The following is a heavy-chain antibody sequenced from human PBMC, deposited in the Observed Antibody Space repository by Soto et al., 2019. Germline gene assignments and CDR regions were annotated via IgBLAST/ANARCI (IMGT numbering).Heavy chain of an antibody. CDR3: ASSAGLDHLLNYYGLNV. CDR2: SIPVLGTP. Sequence: QVLLVQSSAEVKKPGSSVKVSCKASGGTFTSTAFSWVRQAPGQGLEWMGGSIPVLGTPNYAQKFQARLTVTADASTTTVHMDLSSLRADDTAVYYCASSAGLDHLLNYYGLNVSGQGATVTVSS. J-gene: IGHJ6*02. D-gene: IGHD6-13*01. CDR1: GGTFTSTA. V-gene: IGHV1-69*01.